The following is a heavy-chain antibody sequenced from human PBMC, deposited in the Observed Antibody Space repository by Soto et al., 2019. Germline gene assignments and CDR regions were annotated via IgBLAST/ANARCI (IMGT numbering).Heavy chain of an antibody. J-gene: IGHJ4*02. D-gene: IGHD2-8*01. CDR1: GITFSSYS. V-gene: IGHV3-48*02. CDR2: ISSSNT. CDR3: VGDQDVHAPMVHGNY. Sequence: EVQLLKSGGGLVQPGESLRRSCTASGITFSSYSMNWVRQAPGKGLEWLSYISSSNTAYADSVKGRFTISRDNAKNSVYLQMNSLRDEDTAVYYCVGDQDVHAPMVHGNYWGRGTRVTVSS.